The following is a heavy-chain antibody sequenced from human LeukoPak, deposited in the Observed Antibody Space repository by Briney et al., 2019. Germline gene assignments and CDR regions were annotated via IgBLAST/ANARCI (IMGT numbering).Heavy chain of an antibody. CDR2: INPNSGGT. CDR3: APLGYCTNGVCYTFDY. V-gene: IGHV1-2*02. CDR1: GYTFTGYY. Sequence: ASVKVSCKASGYTFTGYYMHWVRQAPGQGLEWMGWINPNSGGTNYAQKFQGRVTMTRDTSISTAYMELSRLRSDDTAVYYCAPLGYCTNGVCYTFDYWGQGTLVTVSS. D-gene: IGHD2-8*01. J-gene: IGHJ4*02.